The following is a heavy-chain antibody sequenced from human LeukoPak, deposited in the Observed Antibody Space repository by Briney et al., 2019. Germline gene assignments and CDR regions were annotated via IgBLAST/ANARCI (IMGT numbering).Heavy chain of an antibody. Sequence: GGSLRLSCAASGFTFSNYWMNWVRQAPGKGLEWVTFIRYDGNNQYYADSVKGRFTISRDNSKNTLYLQMNSLRAEDTAVYYCAKEWYQAYFDYWGQGALVTVSS. V-gene: IGHV3-30*02. CDR2: IRYDGNNQ. D-gene: IGHD1-14*01. CDR1: GFTFSNYW. CDR3: AKEWYQAYFDY. J-gene: IGHJ4*02.